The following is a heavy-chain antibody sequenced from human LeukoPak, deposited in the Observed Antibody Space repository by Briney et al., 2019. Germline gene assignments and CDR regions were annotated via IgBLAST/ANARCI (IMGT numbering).Heavy chain of an antibody. CDR2: ISSSSSYI. CDR1: GFTFSSYS. D-gene: IGHD6-6*01. Sequence: RAGGSLRLSCAASGFTFSSYSMTWVRQAPGKGLGWVSFISSSSSYIYYADSVQGRFTISRDNAKNSLYLQLNSLRAEDTAVYYCARDLGYSSSPGYFDYWGQGTLVTVSS. J-gene: IGHJ4*02. V-gene: IGHV3-21*01. CDR3: ARDLGYSSSPGYFDY.